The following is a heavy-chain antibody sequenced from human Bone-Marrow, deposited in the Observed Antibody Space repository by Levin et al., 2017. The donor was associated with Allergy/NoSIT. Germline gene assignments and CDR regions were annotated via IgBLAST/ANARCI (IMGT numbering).Heavy chain of an antibody. CDR3: ARERAVIAKDFDY. V-gene: IGHV1-46*01. J-gene: IGHJ4*02. D-gene: IGHD2-21*01. Sequence: GESLKISCGASGYTFTSNYMHWVRQAPGQGLEWMGLIVPSDGRTIYAQKFQGRVTMTRDTSASTVYMVLSSLRSEDTAIYYCARERAVIAKDFDYWGQGTLVTVSS. CDR1: GYTFTSNY. CDR2: IVPSDGRT.